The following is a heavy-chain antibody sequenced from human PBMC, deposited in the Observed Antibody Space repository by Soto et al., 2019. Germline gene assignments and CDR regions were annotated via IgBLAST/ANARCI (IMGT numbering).Heavy chain of an antibody. CDR3: ARDREVVTMGPNWFDP. CDR2: ISAYNGNT. V-gene: IGHV1-18*04. Sequence: ASVKVSCKASGYTFTSYGISWVRQAPGQGLEWMGWISAYNGNTNYAQKLQGRVTMTTDTSTSTAYMELRSLRSDDTAVYYCARDREVVTMGPNWFDPWGQGTLVTVS. D-gene: IGHD2-21*02. J-gene: IGHJ5*02. CDR1: GYTFTSYG.